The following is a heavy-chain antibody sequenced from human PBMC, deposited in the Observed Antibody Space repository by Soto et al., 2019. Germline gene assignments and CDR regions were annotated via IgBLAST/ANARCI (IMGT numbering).Heavy chain of an antibody. Sequence: QLQLQESGPGLVKPSETLSLICTVSGGSFSSGAFYWGWIRQPPGKGLEWIGSASFSGRAYYNPSLMSRATVSVDTSKNQLSLRLSSVSAADTAVYYCASPLYTFPSSYDYSYMDVWGRGPTVTVSS. CDR1: GGSFSSGAFY. V-gene: IGHV4-39*01. CDR2: ASFSGRA. J-gene: IGHJ6*03. CDR3: ASPLYTFPSSYDYSYMDV. D-gene: IGHD6-6*01.